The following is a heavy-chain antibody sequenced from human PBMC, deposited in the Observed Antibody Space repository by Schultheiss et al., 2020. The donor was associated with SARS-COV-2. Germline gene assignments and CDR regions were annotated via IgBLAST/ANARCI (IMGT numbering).Heavy chain of an antibody. CDR3: ARGGSGWYGDYFDY. V-gene: IGHV4-39*07. J-gene: IGHJ4*02. CDR1: GGSISSSSYY. CDR2: IYYSGST. D-gene: IGHD6-19*01. Sequence: SQTLSLTCTVSGGSISSSSYYWGWIRQPPGKGLEWIGYIYYSGSTYYNPSLKSRVTISVDTSKNQFSLKLSSVTAADTAVYYCARGGSGWYGDYFDYWGQGTLVTVSS.